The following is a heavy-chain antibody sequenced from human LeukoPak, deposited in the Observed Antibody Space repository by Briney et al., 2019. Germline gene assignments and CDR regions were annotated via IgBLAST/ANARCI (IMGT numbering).Heavy chain of an antibody. D-gene: IGHD2-15*01. V-gene: IGHV3-23*01. J-gene: IGHJ4*02. Sequence: GGSLRLSCVASRFTFNTYAVNWVRRAPGKGLEWVSAISSNGDFTYYADSVRGRFTISRDNSKNTVFLQMNGLRAEDTAVYYCARVKRDCSGGTCYSYDYWGQGTLVTVSS. CDR2: ISSNGDFT. CDR3: ARVKRDCSGGTCYSYDY. CDR1: RFTFNTYA.